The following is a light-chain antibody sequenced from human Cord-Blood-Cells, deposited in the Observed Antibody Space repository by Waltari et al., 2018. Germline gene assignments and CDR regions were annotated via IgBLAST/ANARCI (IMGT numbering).Light chain of an antibody. Sequence: AIQLTQSPSSLSASVGDRLTITCRASQGISSALARYQQKPGKAPKLLIYDASSLESGVPSRFSGSGSGTDFTLTISSLQPEDFATYYCQQFNSYPLTFGGGTKVEIK. CDR3: QQFNSYPLT. V-gene: IGKV1-13*02. CDR1: QGISSA. CDR2: DAS. J-gene: IGKJ4*01.